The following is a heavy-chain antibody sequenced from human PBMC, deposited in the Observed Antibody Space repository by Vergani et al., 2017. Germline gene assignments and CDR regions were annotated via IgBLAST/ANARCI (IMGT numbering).Heavy chain of an antibody. Sequence: QVQLQQWGAGLLKPSETLSLTCAVYGGSFSGYYWSWIRQPPGKGLEWIGEINHSGSTNHNPSLKSRVTISVDTSKNQFSLKLSSVTAADTAVYYCARAYYYDSSGYDAFDIWGQGTMVTVSS. D-gene: IGHD3-22*01. CDR1: GGSFSGYY. CDR3: ARAYYYDSSGYDAFDI. V-gene: IGHV4-34*01. J-gene: IGHJ3*02. CDR2: INHSGST.